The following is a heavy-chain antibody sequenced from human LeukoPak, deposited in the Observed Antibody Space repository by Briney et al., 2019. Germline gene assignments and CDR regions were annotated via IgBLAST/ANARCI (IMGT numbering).Heavy chain of an antibody. V-gene: IGHV3-30*04. CDR3: ARQESRNYYYEGLDY. CDR1: GFTFSSYA. Sequence: GGSLRLSCAASGFTFSSYAIHWVRQAPGKGLEWVALISYNGGKKDYADSAKGRFPIDRDNSKNTVYLQMNSLRPDDTAIYFCARQESRNYYYEGLDYWGQGNLVTVSS. D-gene: IGHD3-22*01. CDR2: ISYNGGKK. J-gene: IGHJ4*02.